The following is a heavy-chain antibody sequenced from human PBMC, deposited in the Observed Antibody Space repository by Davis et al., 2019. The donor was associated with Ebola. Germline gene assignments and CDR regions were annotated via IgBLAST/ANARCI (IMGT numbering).Heavy chain of an antibody. CDR1: GFTFSSYG. Sequence: GGSLRLSCAASGFTFSSYGMHWVRQAPGKGLEWVAVISYDGCNKYYADSVKGRFTISRDNSKNALYLQMNSLRGEDTAVYYCAKTLVREVMVYASYFDYWGQGTLVTVSS. D-gene: IGHD2-8*01. CDR2: ISYDGCNK. J-gene: IGHJ4*02. V-gene: IGHV3-30*18. CDR3: AKTLVREVMVYASYFDY.